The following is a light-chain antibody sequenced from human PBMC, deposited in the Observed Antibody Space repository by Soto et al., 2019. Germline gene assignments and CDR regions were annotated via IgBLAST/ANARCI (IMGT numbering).Light chain of an antibody. CDR2: LVS. J-gene: IGKJ5*01. CDR3: MQGTYWPIA. Sequence: DVVMTQSPLSLPVALGQPASISCRSSQTLVYSDGNIYVNWFHQRPGQSPRRLIYLVSNRDSGVPDRFSGSGAGTDFTLKISRVEAEDVGVYYCMQGTYWPIAFGQGTRLEIK. CDR1: QTLVYSDGNIY. V-gene: IGKV2-30*01.